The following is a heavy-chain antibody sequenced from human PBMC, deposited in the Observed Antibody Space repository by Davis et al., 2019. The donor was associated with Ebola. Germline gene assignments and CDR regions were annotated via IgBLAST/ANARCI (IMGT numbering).Heavy chain of an antibody. J-gene: IGHJ4*02. Sequence: GSLRLSCTVSGGSISSYYWSWIRQPPGKGLEWIGYIYYSGSTNYNPSLKSRVTISVDKSKNQFSLKLSSVTAADTAVYYCARHRGARGYVAKYYFDYWGQGTLVTVSP. CDR2: IYYSGST. D-gene: IGHD5-12*01. V-gene: IGHV4-59*08. CDR1: GGSISSYY. CDR3: ARHRGARGYVAKYYFDY.